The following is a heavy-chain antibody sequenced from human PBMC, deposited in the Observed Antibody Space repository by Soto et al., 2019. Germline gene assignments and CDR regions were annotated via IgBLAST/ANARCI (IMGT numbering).Heavy chain of an antibody. D-gene: IGHD1-26*01. CDR1: GFTFSSYS. Sequence: PGGSLRLSCAASGFTFSSYSMNWVRQAPGKGLEWVSSISSSSSYIYYADSVKGRFTISRDNAKNSLYLQMNSLRAEDTAVYYFARDQDAKGFVQKWELIPVYYYGMDACGQGTMVTLS. V-gene: IGHV3-21*01. CDR3: ARDQDAKGFVQKWELIPVYYYGMDA. CDR2: ISSSSSYI. J-gene: IGHJ6*02.